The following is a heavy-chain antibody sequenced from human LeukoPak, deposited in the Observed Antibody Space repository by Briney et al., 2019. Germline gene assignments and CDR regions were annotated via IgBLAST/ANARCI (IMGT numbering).Heavy chain of an antibody. Sequence: SETLSLTCAVYAGSINSTTWWGWVRQPPGKGLEWIGEIYHTGGTNYNPSLKSRVTISVDKSKNQFSLKLTSVTAADTAVYYCASKFSMTTNCYQWLYYWGQGILVTISS. CDR3: ASKFSMTTNCYQWLYY. D-gene: IGHD2-21*01. V-gene: IGHV4-4*02. CDR1: AGSINSTTW. CDR2: IYHTGGT. J-gene: IGHJ4*02.